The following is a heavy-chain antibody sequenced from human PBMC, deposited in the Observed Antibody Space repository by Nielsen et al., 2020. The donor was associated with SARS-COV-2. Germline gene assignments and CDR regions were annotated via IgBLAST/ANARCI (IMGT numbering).Heavy chain of an antibody. D-gene: IGHD5-18*01. J-gene: IGHJ5*02. CDR2: VNYRGGT. V-gene: IGHV4-34*01. CDR3: GTAMVTSWFDP. Sequence: SETLSLTCAVYGGSFGGYYWSWIRQPPGKGLEWIGEVNYRGGTNYNPSLKSRVTISMDASKNQFSLKMSSVTAADTAVYYCGTAMVTSWFDPWGQGTLVTVSS. CDR1: GGSFGGYY.